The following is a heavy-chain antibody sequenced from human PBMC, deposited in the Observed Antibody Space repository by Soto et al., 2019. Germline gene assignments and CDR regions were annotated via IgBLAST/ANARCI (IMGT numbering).Heavy chain of an antibody. D-gene: IGHD6-19*01. J-gene: IGHJ4*02. V-gene: IGHV6-1*01. CDR2: TYYRSKWYN. Sequence: SQTLSLTCAISGDSVSSNSAAWSWIRQSPSRGLEWLGRTYYRSKWYNGYALSVKSRITINPDTSKNQFSLQLNSVTPEDTAVYYWAGQSVAVAIDYWGQGTPVT. CDR1: GDSVSSNSAA. CDR3: AGQSVAVAIDY.